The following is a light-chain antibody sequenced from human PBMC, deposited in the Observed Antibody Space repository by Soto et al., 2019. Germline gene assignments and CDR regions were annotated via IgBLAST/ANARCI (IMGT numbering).Light chain of an antibody. V-gene: IGKV3-15*01. J-gene: IGKJ1*01. CDR3: QQYNNWPRT. CDR2: GAS. Sequence: EIVMTQSPATLSVSPGAGAPLSCRASQSVSSDLAWYQQKPGQAPRLLIYGASTRATGFPARFSGSGSGTEFTLTISSLQSEDFAVYYCQQYNNWPRTFGQGTKVDIK. CDR1: QSVSSD.